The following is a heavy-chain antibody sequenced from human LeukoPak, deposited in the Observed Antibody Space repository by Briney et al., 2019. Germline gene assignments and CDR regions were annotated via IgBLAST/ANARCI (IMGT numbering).Heavy chain of an antibody. CDR1: GFTFDDYA. V-gene: IGHV3-9*01. CDR2: ISWNGGSI. CDR3: AKDIGRFLEWLLDY. J-gene: IGHJ4*02. D-gene: IGHD3-3*01. Sequence: PGGSLRLSCAASGFTFDDYAMHWVRQAPGKGLEWVSGISWNGGSIGYADSVKGRFTISRDNAKNSLYLQMNSLRAEDTALYYCAKDIGRFLEWLLDYWGQGTLVTVSS.